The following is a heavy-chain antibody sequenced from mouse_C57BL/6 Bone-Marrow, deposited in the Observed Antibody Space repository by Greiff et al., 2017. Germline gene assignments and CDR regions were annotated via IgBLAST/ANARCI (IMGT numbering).Heavy chain of an antibody. CDR2: ISGGGGNT. Sequence: EVQLVESGGGLVKPGGSLKLSCAASGFTFSSYTMSWVRQTPEKRLEWVATISGGGGNTYYPDSVKGRFTISRDNAKNTLYLQMSSLRSEDTALYYCAIHDRLRRNYYAMDYWGQGTSVTVSS. CDR3: AIHDRLRRNYYAMDY. V-gene: IGHV5-9*01. CDR1: GFTFSSYT. D-gene: IGHD2-2*01. J-gene: IGHJ4*01.